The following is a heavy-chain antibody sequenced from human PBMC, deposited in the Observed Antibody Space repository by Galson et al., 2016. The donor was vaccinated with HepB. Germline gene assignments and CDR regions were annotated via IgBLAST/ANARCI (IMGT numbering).Heavy chain of an antibody. CDR1: GGSISSGRYS. J-gene: IGHJ4*02. D-gene: IGHD3-16*02. Sequence: TLSLTCTVSGGSISSGRYSWTWIRQPAGKGLEWIGRIQTTGSTDYNPSLNSRVTMSVDTSENQFSLKLSSVTAADTAVYYCARSPIWGSYRFDNWGQGTLVSVSS. CDR2: IQTTGST. CDR3: ARSPIWGSYRFDN. V-gene: IGHV4-61*02.